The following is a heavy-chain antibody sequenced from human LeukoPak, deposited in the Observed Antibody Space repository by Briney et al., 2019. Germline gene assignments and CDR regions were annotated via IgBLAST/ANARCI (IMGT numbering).Heavy chain of an antibody. D-gene: IGHD3-10*01. CDR2: LSWSGATK. J-gene: IGHJ4*02. CDR3: AKGDTNSWFPNFDS. Sequence: GRSLRLSCAASGFTFDDYAMHWVRQAPGKGLEWISGLSWSGATKGYADSVKGRFTISRDNAKSSLYLQMDSLTPEDTALYYCAKGDTNSWFPNFDSWGQGTLVTVSS. V-gene: IGHV3-9*01. CDR1: GFTFDDYA.